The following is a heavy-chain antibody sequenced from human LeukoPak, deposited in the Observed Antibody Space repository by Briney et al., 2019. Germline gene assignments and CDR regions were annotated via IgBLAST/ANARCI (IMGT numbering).Heavy chain of an antibody. CDR1: GYSISSGYF. CDR3: VRGPYGSSISNWFDP. Sequence: SETLSLTCTVSGYSISSGYFWGWIRQTPGKGLEWIGYIYYNGDTHYNPSLNSRLSMSVDTPNKQFSLNLRSVTAADTAVYYCVRGPYGSSISNWFDPWGQGLLVTVSS. J-gene: IGHJ5*02. V-gene: IGHV4-38-2*02. D-gene: IGHD3-10*01. CDR2: IYYNGDT.